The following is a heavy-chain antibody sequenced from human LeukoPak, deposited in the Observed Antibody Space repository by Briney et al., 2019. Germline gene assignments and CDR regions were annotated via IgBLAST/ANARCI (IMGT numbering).Heavy chain of an antibody. J-gene: IGHJ3*02. CDR2: INPNRGGT. CDR1: GYTFTGYY. CDR3: ATMGIQLWSYWDDAFDI. V-gene: IGHV1-2*02. Sequence: ASVKVSCKASGYTFTGYYMHWVRQAPGQGLEWMGWINPNRGGTNYAQKFQGRVTMTRDTSISTAYMELSRLRSDDTAVYYCATMGIQLWSYWDDAFDIWGQGTMVTVSS. D-gene: IGHD5-18*01.